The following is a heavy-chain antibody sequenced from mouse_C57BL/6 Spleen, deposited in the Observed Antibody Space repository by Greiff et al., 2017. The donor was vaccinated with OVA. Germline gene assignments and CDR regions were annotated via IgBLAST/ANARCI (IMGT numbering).Heavy chain of an antibody. CDR2: IHPSDSDT. Sequence: QVQLKQPGAELVKPGASVKVSCKASGYTFTSYWMHWVKQRPGQGLEWIGRIHPSDSDTNYNQKFKGKATLTVDKSSSTAYMQLSSLTSEDSAVYYCARGDYYGSSFVAYWGQGTLVTVSA. CDR3: ARGDYYGSSFVAY. D-gene: IGHD1-1*01. CDR1: GYTFTSYW. J-gene: IGHJ3*01. V-gene: IGHV1-74*01.